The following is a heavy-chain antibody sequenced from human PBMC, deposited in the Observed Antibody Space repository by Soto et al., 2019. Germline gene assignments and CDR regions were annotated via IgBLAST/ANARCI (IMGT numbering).Heavy chain of an antibody. CDR1: GGSISSSSYY. D-gene: IGHD4-17*01. CDR2: IYYSGST. J-gene: IGHJ4*02. V-gene: IGHV4-39*01. CDR3: ARGSPVTTDY. Sequence: TLSLTCTVSGGSISSSSYYWGWIRQPPGKGLEWIGSIYYSGSTYYNLSLKSRVTISVDTSKNQFSLKLSSVTAADTAVYFCARGSPVTTDYWGQGTLVTVSS.